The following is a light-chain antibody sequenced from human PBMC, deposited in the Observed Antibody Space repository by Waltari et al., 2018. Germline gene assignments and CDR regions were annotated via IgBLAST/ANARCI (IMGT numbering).Light chain of an antibody. Sequence: EIVLTQSPGTLSLSPGESATLSCRASQSVSSNYLAWYQQKPGQAPRLLIYDASSRATGIPDRFSGSGSGTDFTLSISRLEPEDFAVYYCQQFGSLPFTFGPGTKVDIK. J-gene: IGKJ3*01. CDR3: QQFGSLPFT. V-gene: IGKV3-20*01. CDR1: QSVSSNY. CDR2: DAS.